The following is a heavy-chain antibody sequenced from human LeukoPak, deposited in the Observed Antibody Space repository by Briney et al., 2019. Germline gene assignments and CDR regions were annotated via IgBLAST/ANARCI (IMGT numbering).Heavy chain of an antibody. Sequence: PSETLSLTCAVYGGSFSGYYWSWISQPPGKGLEWIGEINHSGSTNYNPSLKSRVTISVDTSKNQFSLKLYSVTAADTAVYYCAGLQREDGGSADFWNGYDHWGQGSLVTVSS. V-gene: IGHV4-34*01. D-gene: IGHD3-3*01. CDR2: INHSGST. CDR3: AGLQREDGGSADFWNGYDH. J-gene: IGHJ5*02. CDR1: GGSFSGYY.